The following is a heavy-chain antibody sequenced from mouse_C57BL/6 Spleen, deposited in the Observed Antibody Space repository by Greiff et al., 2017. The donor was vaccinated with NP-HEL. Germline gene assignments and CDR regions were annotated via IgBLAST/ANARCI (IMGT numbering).Heavy chain of an antibody. CDR1: GYTFTSYW. CDR3: ASGTTVAYYFDY. D-gene: IGHD1-1*01. J-gene: IGHJ2*01. V-gene: IGHV1-50*01. CDR2: IDPSASYT. Sequence: QVQLQQPGAELVKPGASVKLSCKASGYTFTSYWMQWVKQRPGQGLEWIGEIDPSASYTNYNQKFKGKATLTVDTSSSTAYMQLSSLTSEDSAVYYCASGTTVAYYFDYWGQGTTLTVSS.